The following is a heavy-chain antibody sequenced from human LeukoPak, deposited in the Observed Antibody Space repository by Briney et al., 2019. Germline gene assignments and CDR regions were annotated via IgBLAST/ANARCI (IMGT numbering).Heavy chain of an antibody. CDR1: GFTFSSYG. J-gene: IGHJ4*02. CDR3: PKDHGSSWYYFDY. V-gene: IGHV3-33*06. CDR2: IWYDGSNK. Sequence: GGSVRLSCAASGFTFSSYGMHWVRQAPGKGLEWVAVIWYDGSNKYYADSVKGRFTISRDNSKNTLYLQMNSLRAEDTAVYYCPKDHGSSWYYFDYWGQGTMVTVSS. D-gene: IGHD6-13*01.